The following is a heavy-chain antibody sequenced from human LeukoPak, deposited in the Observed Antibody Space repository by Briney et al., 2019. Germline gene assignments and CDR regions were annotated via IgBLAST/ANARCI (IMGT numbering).Heavy chain of an antibody. V-gene: IGHV3-23*01. CDR3: AKDQHSSSSGLLNY. D-gene: IGHD6-6*01. CDR2: ISGSGGST. CDR1: GFTFSSYA. J-gene: IGHJ4*02. Sequence: GGSLRLSCAASGFTFSSYAMSWVRQAPGKGLEWVSAISGSGGSTYYADSVKGRFTISRDNSKNTLYLQMNSLRAEDTAVYYCAKDQHSSSSGLLNYWGQGTLVTVSS.